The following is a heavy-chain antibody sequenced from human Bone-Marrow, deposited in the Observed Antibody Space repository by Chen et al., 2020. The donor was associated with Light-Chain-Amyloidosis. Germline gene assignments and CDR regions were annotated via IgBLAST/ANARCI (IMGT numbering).Heavy chain of an antibody. CDR2: IRYDGINK. CDR3: AKVGALGAVQHYYYMDV. J-gene: IGHJ6*03. Sequence: QVQLVESGGGVVQPGGSLRLYCAASGFTFSSYGMHWVRQAPGKGLEWVAFIRYDGINKSYADAVKSRFTISRDNSKNTLYLQMNRLTAEDTAVYYCAKVGALGAVQHYYYMDVWGKGTTVTVSS. D-gene: IGHD1-1*01. CDR1: GFTFSSYG. V-gene: IGHV3-30*02.